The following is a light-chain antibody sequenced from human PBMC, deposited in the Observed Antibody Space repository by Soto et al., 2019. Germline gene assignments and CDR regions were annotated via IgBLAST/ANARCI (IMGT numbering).Light chain of an antibody. Sequence: ESMLTQSPGTLSLSPGDRATLSCRASRSVSSRYITWYQQKPGQAPRLLIYGASIRATGIPDRFSGSGSGTDFTLTISRLEAEDFAVYYCQQFGDSPPAFTFGLGTKLEI. J-gene: IGKJ2*01. V-gene: IGKV3-20*01. CDR3: QQFGDSPPAFT. CDR1: RSVSSRY. CDR2: GAS.